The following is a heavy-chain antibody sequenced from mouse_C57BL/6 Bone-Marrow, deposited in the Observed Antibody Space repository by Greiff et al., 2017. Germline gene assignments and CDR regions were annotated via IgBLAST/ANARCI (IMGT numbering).Heavy chain of an antibody. CDR2: IDPSNSYT. CDR1: GYTFTSYW. CDR3: AREDYYGSSYLDY. V-gene: IGHV1-69*01. D-gene: IGHD1-1*01. Sequence: VQLQQPGAELVMPGASVKLSCKASGYTFTSYWMHWVKQRPGQGLEWIGEIDPSNSYTNYNQKFKGKSTLTVDKSSSTAYMQLSSLTSEDSAVXYCAREDYYGSSYLDYWGQGTTLTVSS. J-gene: IGHJ2*01.